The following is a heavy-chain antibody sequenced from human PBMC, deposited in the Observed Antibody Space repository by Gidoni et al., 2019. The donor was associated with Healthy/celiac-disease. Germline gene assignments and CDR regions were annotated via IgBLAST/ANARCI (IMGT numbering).Heavy chain of an antibody. CDR2: ISSSGSTI. Sequence: EVQLVESGGGLVQPGGSLRLSCAASGFTFSSSAMNWVRQAPGKGLAWVSYISSSGSTIYYADSVKGRFTISRDNAKNSLYLQMNSLRAEDTAVYYCARADRRYFDWLLYKGGGPFDYWGQGTLVTVSS. CDR3: ARADRRYFDWLLYKGGGPFDY. V-gene: IGHV3-48*03. CDR1: GFTFSSSA. D-gene: IGHD3-9*01. J-gene: IGHJ4*02.